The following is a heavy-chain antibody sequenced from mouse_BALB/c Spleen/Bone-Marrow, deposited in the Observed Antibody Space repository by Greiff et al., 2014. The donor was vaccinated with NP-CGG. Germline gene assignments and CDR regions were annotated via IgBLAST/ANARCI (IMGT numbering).Heavy chain of an antibody. CDR3: ARDKNYGSYWYFDV. J-gene: IGHJ1*01. V-gene: IGHV7-3*02. CDR1: GFTFTDYC. CDR2: IRNKANGYTT. Sequence: EVKLVESGGGLVQPGGSLRLSCATSGFTFTDYCMSWVRQPPGKALEWLGFIRNKANGYTTEYSASVKGRFTISRDNSQSILYLQMNTLRAEDSATYYCARDKNYGSYWYFDVWGAGTTVTVSS. D-gene: IGHD2-1*01.